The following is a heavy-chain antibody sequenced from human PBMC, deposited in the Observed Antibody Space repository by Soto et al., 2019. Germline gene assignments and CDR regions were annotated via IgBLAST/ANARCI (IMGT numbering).Heavy chain of an antibody. J-gene: IGHJ6*02. CDR2: ISGSGSPT. V-gene: IGHV3-23*01. Sequence: EVPLLESGGGLGQPGGSLRLSCAASGFSFSSYAMTWVRQAPGRGLEWVSAISGSGSPTYYADSVKGRFTISRDNSKNTLYLQMNRLRADDTAVYYCARDMSGGTYNYYYGMDVWGQGTTVTVSS. D-gene: IGHD1-26*01. CDR3: ARDMSGGTYNYYYGMDV. CDR1: GFSFSSYA.